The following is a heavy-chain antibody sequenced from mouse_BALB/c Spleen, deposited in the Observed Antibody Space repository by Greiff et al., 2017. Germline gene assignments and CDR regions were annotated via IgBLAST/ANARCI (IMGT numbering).Heavy chain of an antibody. V-gene: IGHV5-12-2*01. CDR2: ISNGGGST. J-gene: IGHJ4*01. CDR1: GFTFSSYT. Sequence: EVQRVESGGGLVQPGGSLKLSCAASGFTFSSYTMSWVRQTPEKRLEWVAYISNGGGSTYYPDTVKGRFTISRDNAKNTLYLQMSSLKSEDTAMYYCARHDYDAMDYWGQGTSVTVSS. CDR3: ARHDYDAMDY.